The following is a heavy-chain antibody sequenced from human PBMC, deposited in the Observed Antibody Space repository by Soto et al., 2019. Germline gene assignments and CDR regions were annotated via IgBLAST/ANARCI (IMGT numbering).Heavy chain of an antibody. V-gene: IGHV3-74*01. D-gene: IGHD4-17*01. CDR3: ASPPYGAGGAFDI. CDR2: INSDGSST. J-gene: IGHJ3*02. Sequence: EVQLVESGGGLVQPGGSLRLSCAASGFTFSSYWMHWVRQAPGKGLVWVSRINSDGSSTSYADSVKGRFTISRDNAKNTLYLQMNSLTAEDTAVYYCASPPYGAGGAFDIWGQGTMVTVSS. CDR1: GFTFSSYW.